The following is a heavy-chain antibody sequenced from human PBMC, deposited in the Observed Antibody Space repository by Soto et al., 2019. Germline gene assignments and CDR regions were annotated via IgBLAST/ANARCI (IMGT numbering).Heavy chain of an antibody. CDR2: ISPSSTDI. CDR1: GFTFIGYG. V-gene: IGHV3-48*01. CDR3: GSAAYSSGSGY. D-gene: IGHD6-25*01. J-gene: IGHJ4*02. Sequence: GGSLRLSCAASGFTFIGYGMNWVRQAPGKGPEWVSYISPSSTDIYYADSVKGRFTISRDNAKDSLYLQLNSLRAEDTAVYYCGSAAYSSGSGYWGQGTLVTGSS.